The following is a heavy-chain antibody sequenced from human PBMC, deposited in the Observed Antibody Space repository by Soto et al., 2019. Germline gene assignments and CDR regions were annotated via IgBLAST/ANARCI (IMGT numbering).Heavy chain of an antibody. Sequence: ASVKVSCKASGYTFTSYYMHWVRQAPGQGLEWMGIINPSGGSTSYAQKFQGRVTMTEDTSTDTAYMELSSLRSEDTAVYYCATAGYCSGGSCYTPLYYFDYWGQGTLVTVSS. D-gene: IGHD2-15*01. V-gene: IGHV1-46*01. CDR3: ATAGYCSGGSCYTPLYYFDY. J-gene: IGHJ4*02. CDR1: GYTFTSYY. CDR2: INPSGGST.